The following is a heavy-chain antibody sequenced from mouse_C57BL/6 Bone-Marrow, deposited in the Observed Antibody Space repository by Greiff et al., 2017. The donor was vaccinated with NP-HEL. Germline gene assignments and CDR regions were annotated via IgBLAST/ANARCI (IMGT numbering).Heavy chain of an antibody. CDR3: ARDTYYYGSSYPFDV. V-gene: IGHV5-4*01. D-gene: IGHD1-1*01. CDR1: GFTFSSYA. CDR2: ISDGGSYT. Sequence: EVQLQESGGGLVKPGGSLKLSCAASGFTFSSYAMSWVRQTPEKRLEWVATISDGGSYTYYPDNVKGRFTISRDNAKNNLYLQMSHLKSEDTAMYYCARDTYYYGSSYPFDVWGTGTTVTVSS. J-gene: IGHJ1*03.